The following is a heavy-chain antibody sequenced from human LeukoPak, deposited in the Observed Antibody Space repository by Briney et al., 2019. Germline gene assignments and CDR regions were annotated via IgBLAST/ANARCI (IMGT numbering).Heavy chain of an antibody. CDR2: ISGSGDST. V-gene: IGHV3-23*01. J-gene: IGHJ5*02. CDR3: ARDRRRVVVVVAATADDH. D-gene: IGHD2-15*01. CDR1: GFTFSSYA. Sequence: GGSLRLSCAASGFTFSSYAMSWVRQAPGKGLEWVSAISGSGDSTYYADSVKGRFTISRDNSKNTLYLQMNSLRPEDTAVYYCARDRRRVVVVVAATADDHWGQGTLVTVSS.